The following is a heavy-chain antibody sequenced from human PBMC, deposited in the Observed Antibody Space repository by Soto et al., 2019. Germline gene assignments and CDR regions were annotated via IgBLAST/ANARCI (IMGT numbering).Heavy chain of an antibody. Sequence: KSGGSLRLSCAASGFTSTKAWINWFRQAPGKGLGGVGRTKRRTEGGKADYAAPVEGSFSFARDDSKDTVYLQMNNLKSEDTAVYYCTTPLHFNGNEYLYGVDVWGQGTTVTGS. J-gene: IGHJ6*02. CDR3: TTPLHFNGNEYLYGVDV. CDR1: GFTSTKAW. D-gene: IGHD1-20*01. CDR2: TKRRTEGGKA. V-gene: IGHV3-15*01.